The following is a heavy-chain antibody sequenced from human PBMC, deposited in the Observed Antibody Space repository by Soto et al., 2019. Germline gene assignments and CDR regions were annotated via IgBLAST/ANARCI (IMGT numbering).Heavy chain of an antibody. CDR1: GGSISSYY. CDR2: NYYSGST. V-gene: IGHV4-59*01. D-gene: IGHD4-17*01. Sequence: QVQLQESGPGLVKPSETLSLTCTVSGGSISSYYWSWIRQPPGKGLEWIGYNYYSGSTYYNPSLKSRVTISVDTSKNQFSLKLSSVTAADAAVYYCARAQNYGGNVDYWGQGTLVTVSS. CDR3: ARAQNYGGNVDY. J-gene: IGHJ4*02.